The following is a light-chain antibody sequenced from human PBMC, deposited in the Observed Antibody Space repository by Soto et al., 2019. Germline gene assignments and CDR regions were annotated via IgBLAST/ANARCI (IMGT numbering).Light chain of an antibody. CDR3: MQALQTPT. Sequence: DLVMTQSPLSLPVTPGEPASISCRSSQSLLHSNGYNYLDWYLQKPGQSPQLLIYLGSNRASGVPDRFGGSGSGTDFTLKIRRVEAEDVGFYYCMQALQTPTFGQGTRLEIK. J-gene: IGKJ5*01. CDR2: LGS. V-gene: IGKV2-28*01. CDR1: QSLLHSNGYNY.